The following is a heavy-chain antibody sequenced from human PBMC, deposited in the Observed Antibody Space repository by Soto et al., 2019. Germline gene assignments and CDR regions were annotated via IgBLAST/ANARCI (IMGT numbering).Heavy chain of an antibody. CDR1: GFSLSTSGVG. J-gene: IGHJ6*02. Sequence: QITLKESGPPLVKPTQTLTLTCTFSGFSLSTSGVGVGWIRQPPGKALEWLALIYWDDDKRYSPSLKSRLTVTKDTSKNQVVLTMTSMDPVDTATYYCAHACSGYDFYYYFGMDVWGQGTPVTVSS. CDR3: AHACSGYDFYYYFGMDV. D-gene: IGHD5-12*01. CDR2: IYWDDDK. V-gene: IGHV2-5*02.